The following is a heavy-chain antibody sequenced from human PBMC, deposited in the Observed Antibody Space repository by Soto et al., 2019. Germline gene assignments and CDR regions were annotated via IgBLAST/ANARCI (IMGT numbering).Heavy chain of an antibody. CDR1: GYNFTKYG. CDR3: SRARYCTSPSCYNHYYYGMDI. D-gene: IGHD2-2*02. V-gene: IGHV1-18*04. Sequence: QLVQSGGEVKKPGASVRVSCKASGYNFTKYGINWVRQAPGQGLEWMGWIGVYNGKTNYARKLQGRVIMTADTSASTAYMELRSLRSDDTAVYYCSRARYCTSPSCYNHYYYGMDIWGQGTTVSVSS. J-gene: IGHJ6*02. CDR2: IGVYNGKT.